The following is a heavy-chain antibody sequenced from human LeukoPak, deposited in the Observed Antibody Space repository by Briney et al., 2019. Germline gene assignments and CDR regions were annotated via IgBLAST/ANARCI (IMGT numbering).Heavy chain of an antibody. CDR2: INPNSGGT. J-gene: IGHJ6*03. CDR3: ARGRRTRELWLRYYYMDV. CDR1: GYTFTGYY. V-gene: IGHV1-2*02. Sequence: ASVKVSCKASGYTFTGYYMHWVRQAPGQGLEWMGWINPNSGGTNYAQKFQGRVTMTRDTSISTAYMELSRLRSDDTAVYYCARGRRTRELWLRYYYMDVWGKGTTVTISS. D-gene: IGHD5-18*01.